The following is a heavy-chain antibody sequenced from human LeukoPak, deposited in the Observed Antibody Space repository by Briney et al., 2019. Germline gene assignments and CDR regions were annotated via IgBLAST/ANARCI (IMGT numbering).Heavy chain of an antibody. V-gene: IGHV3-20*04. Sequence: GGSLRLSCAASGFTFDDYGMSWVRHAPGKGLEWVSGINWNGDSTGYADSVKGRFTISRDNAKNSLYLQMNSLRAEDTALYYCAREFHYYYYMDVWGKGTTVTVSS. J-gene: IGHJ6*03. CDR1: GFTFDDYG. CDR2: INWNGDST. D-gene: IGHD2-21*01. CDR3: AREFHYYYYMDV.